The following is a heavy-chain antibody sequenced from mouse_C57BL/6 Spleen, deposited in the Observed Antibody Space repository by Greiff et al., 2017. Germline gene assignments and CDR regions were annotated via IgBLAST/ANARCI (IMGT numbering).Heavy chain of an antibody. Sequence: VQLQQSGPELVKPGASVKISCKASGYAFSSSWMNWVKQRPGKGLEWIGRLYPGDGDTNYNGKFKGKATLTADKSSSTAYMQLSSLTSEDSAVYVCAVYYGNYVTWFAYWGQGTLVTVSA. CDR2: LYPGDGDT. V-gene: IGHV1-82*01. J-gene: IGHJ3*01. D-gene: IGHD2-1*01. CDR3: AVYYGNYVTWFAY. CDR1: GYAFSSSW.